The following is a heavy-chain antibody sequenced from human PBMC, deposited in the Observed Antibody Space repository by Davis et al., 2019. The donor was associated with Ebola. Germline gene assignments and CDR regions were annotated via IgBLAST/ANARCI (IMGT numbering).Heavy chain of an antibody. J-gene: IGHJ4*02. Sequence: GESLKISCAASGFTFSGSAMHWVRQASGKGLEWVGRIRSKANSYATAYAASVKGRFTISRDDSKNTAYLQMNSLKTEDTAVYYCTSTSGSLDYWGQGTLVTVSS. V-gene: IGHV3-73*01. CDR3: TSTSGSLDY. D-gene: IGHD1-26*01. CDR2: IRSKANSYAT. CDR1: GFTFSGSA.